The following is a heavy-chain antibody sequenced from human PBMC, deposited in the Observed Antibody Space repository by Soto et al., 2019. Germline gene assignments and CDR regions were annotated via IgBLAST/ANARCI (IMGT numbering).Heavy chain of an antibody. CDR2: ISFDGSSK. J-gene: IGHJ6*02. D-gene: IGHD2-2*01. CDR3: ARDTVTSLTPYQGFYYYGMDV. CDR1: GFPFSSYT. V-gene: IGHV3-30*09. Sequence: QEHLVESGGGVVQPGGSLTLSCTASGFPFSSYTMHWLRRAPGKGLEWVGIISFDGSSKYYADRLKGQIVISRDNSKDSLYLQMDTLRPDDTAIYYCARDTVTSLTPYQGFYYYGMDVWGQGTTVTVSS.